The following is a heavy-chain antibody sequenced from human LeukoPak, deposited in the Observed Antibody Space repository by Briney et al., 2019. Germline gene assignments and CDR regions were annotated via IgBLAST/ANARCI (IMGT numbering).Heavy chain of an antibody. D-gene: IGHD4-23*01. Sequence: SVKVSCKASGGTFSSYAISWVRQAPGQGLEWMGGIIPIFGTANYAQKFQGRVTTTADESTSTAYMELSSLRSEDTAVYYCARVRTTVVTPGYYYYMDVWGKGTTVTVSS. CDR3: ARVRTTVVTPGYYYYMDV. CDR1: GGTFSSYA. CDR2: IIPIFGTA. J-gene: IGHJ6*03. V-gene: IGHV1-69*13.